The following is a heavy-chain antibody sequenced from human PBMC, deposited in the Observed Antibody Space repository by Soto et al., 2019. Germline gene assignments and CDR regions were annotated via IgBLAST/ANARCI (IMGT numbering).Heavy chain of an antibody. CDR3: ARTFLGNYYDI. Sequence: QVQLQESGPGLVKTSGTLSLTCGVSSGSISSSNWWSWVRQSPGKGLEWIGEIYHTGGINYSPSFSSRLTISVDKSKNQFSLKLSSVTAADTALYYCARTFLGNYYDIWGQGTLVTVSS. CDR1: SGSISSSNW. J-gene: IGHJ4*02. D-gene: IGHD1-26*01. CDR2: IYHTGGI. V-gene: IGHV4-4*02.